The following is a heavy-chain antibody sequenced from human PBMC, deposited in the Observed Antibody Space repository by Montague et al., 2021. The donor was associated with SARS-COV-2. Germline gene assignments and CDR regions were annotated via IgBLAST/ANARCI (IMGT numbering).Heavy chain of an antibody. CDR2: VRSIGGST. V-gene: IGHV3-23*01. Sequence: SLRLSCAASGFTFSTYAMSWVRQAPGKGLEWVSTVRSIGGSTFYADSVKGRFTVSRDNSKNTLYLQMNSLRAEDTAVYYCAKDLEQSLVGGDYFDYWGQGTLVTVSS. CDR1: GFTFSTYA. J-gene: IGHJ4*02. D-gene: IGHD6-19*01. CDR3: AKDLEQSLVGGDYFDY.